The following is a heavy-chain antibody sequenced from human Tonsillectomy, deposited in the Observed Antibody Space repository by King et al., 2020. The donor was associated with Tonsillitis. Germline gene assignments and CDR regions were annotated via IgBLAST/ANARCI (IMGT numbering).Heavy chain of an antibody. Sequence: VQLVESGGGLVKPGGSLRLSCAASGFSISDYYMSWIRQAPGKGLEWISYISNTGRAMYYADSVKGRFTISRDIAKNSLYLQMNSLGAEDTAVYYCARNPGGWFDPWGQGTLVTVSS. CDR1: GFSISDYY. CDR3: ARNPGGWFDP. V-gene: IGHV3-11*01. J-gene: IGHJ5*02. CDR2: ISNTGRAM. D-gene: IGHD3-16*01.